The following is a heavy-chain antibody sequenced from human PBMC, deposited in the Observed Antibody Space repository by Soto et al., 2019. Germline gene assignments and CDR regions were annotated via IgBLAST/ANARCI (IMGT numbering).Heavy chain of an antibody. CDR1: GFTFSSYA. CDR2: IGSTGKSI. Sequence: GSLRLSCAASGFTFSSYAMSWVRQAPGKGLEWVSSIGSTGKSIYYADSVKGRFTFSRDNSKDTLYLQMNSLTAGDTAVYYCAKVSHDSNTDYWGQGTLVTVS. D-gene: IGHD3-22*01. J-gene: IGHJ4*02. CDR3: AKVSHDSNTDY. V-gene: IGHV3-23*01.